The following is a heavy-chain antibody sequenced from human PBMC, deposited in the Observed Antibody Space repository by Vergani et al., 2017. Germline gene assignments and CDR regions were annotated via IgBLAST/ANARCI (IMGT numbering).Heavy chain of an antibody. D-gene: IGHD2-15*01. CDR3: AKDMMIAATHYYYYYMDV. Sequence: VQLVESGGGLVQPGRSLRLSCAASGFTFDDYAMHWVRQAPGKGLEWVSGISWNSGSIGYADSVKGRFTISRDNAKNSLYLQMNSLRAEDTALYYCAKDMMIAATHYYYYYMDVWGKGTTVTVSS. CDR1: GFTFDDYA. J-gene: IGHJ6*03. V-gene: IGHV3-9*01. CDR2: ISWNSGSI.